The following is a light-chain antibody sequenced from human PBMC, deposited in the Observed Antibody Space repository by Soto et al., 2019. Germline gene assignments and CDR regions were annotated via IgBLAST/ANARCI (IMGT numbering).Light chain of an antibody. CDR2: STS. CDR1: QSVGDTY. Sequence: ESVLTESPCTLSLSPGERATLSCRASQSVGDTYLAWYQQKPGQAPRLLMYSTSIRATGIPDRFSGSGSGTDFTLTISRLDPEDFAVYYCQHYDRAPMWTFGQGTKVDI. J-gene: IGKJ1*01. V-gene: IGKV3-20*01. CDR3: QHYDRAPMWT.